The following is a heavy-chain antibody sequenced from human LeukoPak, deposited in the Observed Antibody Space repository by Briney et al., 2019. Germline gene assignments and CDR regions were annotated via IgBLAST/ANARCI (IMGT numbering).Heavy chain of an antibody. J-gene: IGHJ4*02. CDR1: GYTFTSYY. V-gene: IGHV1-46*01. CDR2: INPSGGST. D-gene: IGHD3-16*01. Sequence: ASVKVSCEASGYTFTSYYMHWVRQAPGQGLEWMGIINPSGGSTSYAQKFQGRVTMTRDTSISTAYMELSRLRSDDTAVYYCARPSLGVDYWGQGTLVTVSS. CDR3: ARPSLGVDY.